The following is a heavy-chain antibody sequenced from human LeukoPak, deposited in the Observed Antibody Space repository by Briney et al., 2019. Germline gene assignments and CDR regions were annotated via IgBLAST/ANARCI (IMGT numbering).Heavy chain of an antibody. CDR2: INPSGGST. D-gene: IGHD5-18*01. CDR1: GYTFTSYY. V-gene: IGHV1-46*01. CDR3: ARDRLRGYSGKNWFDP. J-gene: IGHJ5*02. Sequence: ASVKVSCKASGYTFTSYYMHWVRQAPGQGLEWMGIINPSGGSTSYAQKFQGRVTMTRDTSTSTVYMELSSLRSEDTAVYYCARDRLRGYSGKNWFDPWGQGTLVTVSS.